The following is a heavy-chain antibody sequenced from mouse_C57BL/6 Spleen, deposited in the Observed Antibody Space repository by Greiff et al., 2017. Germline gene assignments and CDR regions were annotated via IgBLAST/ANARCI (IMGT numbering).Heavy chain of an antibody. CDR2: IYPGSGST. CDR1: GYTFTSYW. J-gene: IGHJ2*01. Sequence: QVQLKQPGAELVKPGASVKMSCKASGYTFTSYWITWVKQRPGQGLEWIGDIYPGSGSTNYNEKFKSKATLIVDTSSSTAYMQLSSLTSEDSAVYYCARRDGYINYFDYWGQGTTLTVSS. D-gene: IGHD2-3*01. CDR3: ARRDGYINYFDY. V-gene: IGHV1-55*01.